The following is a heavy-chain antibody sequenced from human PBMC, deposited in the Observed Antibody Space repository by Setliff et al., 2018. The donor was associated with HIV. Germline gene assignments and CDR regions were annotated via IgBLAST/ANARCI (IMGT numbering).Heavy chain of an antibody. CDR3: EAATVGEAGYYGIDV. Sequence: SETLSLTCAVYGGSFSGYYWSWIRQPPGKGLEWIGEINHSGSTNYNPSLKSRVTMSLDTSKNQFSLKLNSVTAADTAVYYCEAATVGEAGYYGIDVWGPGTTVTVSS. J-gene: IGHJ6*02. CDR2: INHSGST. CDR1: GGSFSGYY. D-gene: IGHD1-26*01. V-gene: IGHV4-34*01.